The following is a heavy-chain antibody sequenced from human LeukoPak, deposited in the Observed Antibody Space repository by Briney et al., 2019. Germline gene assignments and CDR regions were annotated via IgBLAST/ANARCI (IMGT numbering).Heavy chain of an antibody. V-gene: IGHV1-2*02. Sequence: GASVKVSCKASGYTFTGYYMNWVRQAPGQGLEWMGWINSDGGFTKYAQKFQGRVTMTRDTSITTVYMDLTRLTSDDTAVYYCARNFDMKGFDPWGQGTLVTVSS. J-gene: IGHJ5*02. CDR1: GYTFTGYY. D-gene: IGHD3-9*01. CDR2: INSDGGFT. CDR3: ARNFDMKGFDP.